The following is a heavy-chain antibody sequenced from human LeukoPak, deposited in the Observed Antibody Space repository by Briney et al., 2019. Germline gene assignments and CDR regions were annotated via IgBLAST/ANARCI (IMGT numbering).Heavy chain of an antibody. CDR1: GDSIGGFY. Sequence: SETLSLTCTVSGDSIGGFYWSWIRQPPGKGLEWIGYIYYSGSTNYNPSLKSRVTISVDTSKNQFSLKLSSVTAADTAVYYCARFWRAWFDPWGQGTLVTVSS. D-gene: IGHD3-3*01. J-gene: IGHJ5*02. CDR3: ARFWRAWFDP. CDR2: IYYSGST. V-gene: IGHV4-59*01.